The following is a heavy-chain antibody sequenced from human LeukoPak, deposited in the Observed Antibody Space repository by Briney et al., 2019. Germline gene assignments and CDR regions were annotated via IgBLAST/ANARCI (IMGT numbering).Heavy chain of an antibody. J-gene: IGHJ4*02. CDR1: GGSFSGYY. CDR2: INHSGST. D-gene: IGHD1-26*01. V-gene: IGHV4-34*01. CDR3: ARGRGIVGATEDEYYFDY. Sequence: PSETLSLTCAVYGGSFSGYYWSWISQPPGKGLEWIGEINHSGSTNYNLSLKSRVTISVDTSKNQFSLKLSSVTAADTAVYYCARGRGIVGATEDEYYFDYWGQGTLVTVSS.